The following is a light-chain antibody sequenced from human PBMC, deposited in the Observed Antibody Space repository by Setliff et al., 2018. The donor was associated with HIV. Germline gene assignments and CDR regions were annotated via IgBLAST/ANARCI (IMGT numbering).Light chain of an antibody. Sequence: QSVLTQPASVSGSPGQSLTVSCSGTSSDLGTYESVSWYQHHPGKAPKLIIYEINRQPSGVSNRFSASKSGDTATLTISGLRAEDEATYYCCSYTSSTTYVFGTGTKVTVL. J-gene: IGLJ1*01. V-gene: IGLV2-23*02. CDR2: EIN. CDR1: SSDLGTYES. CDR3: CSYTSSTTYV.